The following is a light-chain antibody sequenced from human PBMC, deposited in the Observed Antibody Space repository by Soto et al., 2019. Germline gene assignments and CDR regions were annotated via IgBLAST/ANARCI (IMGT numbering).Light chain of an antibody. J-gene: IGLJ1*01. CDR1: SSDVGGYNY. V-gene: IGLV2-14*03. Sequence: QSALTQPASVSGSPGQSINISCTGTSSDVGGYNYVSWYQHHPGKAPKLTIYDVSNRPSGVSNPFSGSKSGNTASLTISGLQPEDEADYYCSSYTTSNTRQIVFGTGTKVTV. CDR2: DVS. CDR3: SSYTTSNTRQIV.